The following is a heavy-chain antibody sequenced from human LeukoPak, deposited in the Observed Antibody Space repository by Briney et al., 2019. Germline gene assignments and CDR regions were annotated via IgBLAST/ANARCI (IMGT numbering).Heavy chain of an antibody. CDR3: ARDFLSVAPSYYYMDV. D-gene: IGHD6-19*01. V-gene: IGHV4-4*07. J-gene: IGHJ6*03. CDR2: IYTSGST. CDR1: GDSISSYY. Sequence: SETLSLTCTVSGGSSVSGDSISSYYWSWIRQPPGKGLEWIGRIYTSGSTNYNPSLKSRVTMSVDTSKNQFSLKLSSVTAADTAVYYCARDFLSVAPSYYYMDVWGKGTTVTVSS.